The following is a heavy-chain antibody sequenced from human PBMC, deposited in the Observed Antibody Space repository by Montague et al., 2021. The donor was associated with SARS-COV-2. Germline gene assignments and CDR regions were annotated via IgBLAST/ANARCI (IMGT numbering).Heavy chain of an antibody. Sequence: SLRLSCAASGFTFSSYAMHWVRQAPGKGLEWVALTSYDGSNKYYXDSVKGRFTISRDNSKNTLYVQMNSLRAEDTAMYYCARAGSGSYRYGMDVWGQGTTVTVPS. J-gene: IGHJ6*02. D-gene: IGHD3-10*01. CDR3: ARAGSGSYRYGMDV. V-gene: IGHV3-30*04. CDR2: TSYDGSNK. CDR1: GFTFSSYA.